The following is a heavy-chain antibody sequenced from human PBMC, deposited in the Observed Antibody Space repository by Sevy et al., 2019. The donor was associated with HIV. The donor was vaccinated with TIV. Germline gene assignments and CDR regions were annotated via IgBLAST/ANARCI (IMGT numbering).Heavy chain of an antibody. J-gene: IGHJ4*02. Sequence: GGSLRLSCAASGFSFNTFWMHWVRQAPGKGLEWVSRIDGDGSGTNYAGSVEGRFTFSRDNTKNMVYLQMNSLRAEDTALYYCTKDLHMAATDYWGQGTLVTVSS. D-gene: IGHD6-13*01. CDR3: TKDLHMAATDY. V-gene: IGHV3-74*01. CDR1: GFSFNTFW. CDR2: IDGDGSGT.